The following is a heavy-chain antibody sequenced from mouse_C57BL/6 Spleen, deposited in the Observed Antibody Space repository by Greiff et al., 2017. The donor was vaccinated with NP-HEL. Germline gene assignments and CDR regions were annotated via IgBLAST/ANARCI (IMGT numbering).Heavy chain of an antibody. CDR3: ARDGYYFDY. CDR1: GFTFSDYG. CDR2: ISSGSSTI. D-gene: IGHD2-3*01. J-gene: IGHJ2*01. Sequence: EVMLVESGGGLVKPGGSLKLSCAASGFTFSDYGMHWVRQAPEKGLEWVAYISSGSSTIYYADTVKGRFTISRDNAKNTPFLQMTSLRSEDTAMYYCARDGYYFDYWGQGTTLTVSS. V-gene: IGHV5-17*01.